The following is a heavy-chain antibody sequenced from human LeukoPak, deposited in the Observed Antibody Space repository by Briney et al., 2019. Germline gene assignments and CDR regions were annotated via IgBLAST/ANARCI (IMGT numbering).Heavy chain of an antibody. J-gene: IGHJ4*02. CDR1: GYTFTGYY. CDR3: ARDDNYDFWSGYGYLDY. V-gene: IGHV1-2*02. CDR2: INPNSGGT. Sequence: ASVKVSCKASGYTFTGYYMHWVRQAPGQGLEWMGWINPNSGGTNYAQKFRGRVTMTRDTSISTAYMELSRLRSDDTAVYYCARDDNYDFWSGYGYLDYWGQGTLVTVSS. D-gene: IGHD3-3*01.